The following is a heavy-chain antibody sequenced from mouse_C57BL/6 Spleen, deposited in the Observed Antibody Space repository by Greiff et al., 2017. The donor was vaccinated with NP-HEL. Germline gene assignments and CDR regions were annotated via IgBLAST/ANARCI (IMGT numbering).Heavy chain of an antibody. D-gene: IGHD1-1*02. CDR1: GYTFTSYW. CDR2: INPSNGGT. CDR3: ARKEPLWSLGAMDY. Sequence: QVHVKQPGTELVKPGASVKLSCKASGYTFTSYWMHWVKQRPGQGLEWIGNINPSNGGTNYNEKFKSKATLTVDKSSSTAYMQLSSLTSEDSAVYYCARKEPLWSLGAMDYWGQGTSVTVSS. J-gene: IGHJ4*01. V-gene: IGHV1-53*01.